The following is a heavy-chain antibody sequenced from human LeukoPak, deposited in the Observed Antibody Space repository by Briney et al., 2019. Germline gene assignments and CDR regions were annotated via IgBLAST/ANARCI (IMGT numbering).Heavy chain of an antibody. V-gene: IGHV3-30*03. CDR2: ISYDGSNK. CDR1: GFTFSNYG. Sequence: GGSLRLSCAASGFTFSNYGMHWVRQAPGKGLEWVAVISYDGSNKYYRDSVKGRFTISRDNSKNTLYLQMNSLRAEDTAVYYCARGPSGYHNTGGQGTLVTVSS. D-gene: IGHD5-12*01. CDR3: ARGPSGYHNT. J-gene: IGHJ4*02.